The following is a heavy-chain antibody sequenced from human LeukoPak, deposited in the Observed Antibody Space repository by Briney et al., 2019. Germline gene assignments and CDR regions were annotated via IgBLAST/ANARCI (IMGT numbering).Heavy chain of an antibody. Sequence: GASVKVSCKASGYTLTSYYMQWVRQAPGQGLEWMGIINPNDATTSSARKFQGRVTMTRDTSTSTVYMELRSLTSEDTAVHYCARVDCSGGSCYRFDYWGQGTLVTVSS. CDR1: GYTLTSYY. V-gene: IGHV1-46*01. J-gene: IGHJ4*02. CDR3: ARVDCSGGSCYRFDY. CDR2: INPNDATT. D-gene: IGHD2-15*01.